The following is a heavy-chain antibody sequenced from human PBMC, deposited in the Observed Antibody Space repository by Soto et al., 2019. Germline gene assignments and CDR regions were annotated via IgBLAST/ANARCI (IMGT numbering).Heavy chain of an antibody. Sequence: GGSLRLSCAASGFTFSSYSMSWVRQAPGKGLEWVSAISGSGGASYYADSVKGRFTISRDNSKNTVYLQMNSLRAEDTAVYFCANAYCSNTSCRAEYLQHWGQGTLVTVSS. CDR3: ANAYCSNTSCRAEYLQH. CDR2: ISGSGGAS. V-gene: IGHV3-23*01. J-gene: IGHJ1*01. D-gene: IGHD2-2*01. CDR1: GFTFSSYS.